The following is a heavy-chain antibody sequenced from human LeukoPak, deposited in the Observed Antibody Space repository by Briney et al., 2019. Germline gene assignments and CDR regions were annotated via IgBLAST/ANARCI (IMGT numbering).Heavy chain of an antibody. CDR1: GFPFSNYW. J-gene: IGHJ4*02. V-gene: IGHV3-7*01. D-gene: IGHD4-23*01. CDR3: VRDRGYSTFGY. Sequence: GGSLRLSCAGSGFPFSNYWMAWVRQAPGKGLEWVANMKEDGGEINYVDSVKGRFTISRDNAKNSLDLQMNSLRVDDAAVYYCVRDRGYSTFGYWGQGTLVIVSS. CDR2: MKEDGGEI.